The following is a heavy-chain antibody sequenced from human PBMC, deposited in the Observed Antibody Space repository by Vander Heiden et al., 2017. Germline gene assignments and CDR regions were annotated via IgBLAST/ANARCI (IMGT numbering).Heavy chain of an antibody. J-gene: IGHJ6*02. V-gene: IGHV4-59*01. D-gene: IGHD6-19*01. CDR1: GGSISSYY. CDR2: IYYSESA. CDR3: ARDNYEAVAGTGKGYYYGMDV. Sequence: QVQLQEPGPGLVKPSETLSLTCTVPGGSISSYYWSWIRQPPGKGLEWSGVIYYSESANYNPSLKSRVTISVDTSKNQFPLKLSSVTAADTAVYYCARDNYEAVAGTGKGYYYGMDVWGQGTTVTVSS.